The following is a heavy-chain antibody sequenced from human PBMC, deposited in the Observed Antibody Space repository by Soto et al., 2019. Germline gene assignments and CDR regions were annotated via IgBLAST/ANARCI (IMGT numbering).Heavy chain of an antibody. CDR2: IYHSGNT. D-gene: IGHD2-21*01. Sequence: SETLSLTCTVSGDSVSSRGYFWAWLRQPPGKGLEWIGSIYHSGNTYYNPSLKGRVTMSVDTSKNQFSLRLTSVNAADTAIYYCTRGGDPYKTGHWGQGTLVTVSS. CDR3: TRGGDPYKTGH. J-gene: IGHJ4*02. V-gene: IGHV4-39*07. CDR1: GDSVSSRGYF.